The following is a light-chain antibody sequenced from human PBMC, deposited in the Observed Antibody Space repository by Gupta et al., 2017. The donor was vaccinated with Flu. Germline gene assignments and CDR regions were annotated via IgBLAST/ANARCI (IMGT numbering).Light chain of an antibody. CDR3: QSYDDYFNGV. CDR2: GNN. V-gene: IGLV1-40*01. J-gene: IGLJ3*02. Sequence: QSVLTQPPSVSGAPGQGVTISCTGNSPNIGARYDVHWYQQLPGTAPKLLIYGNNNRPAGVPDLFACTKAVTSAFPASTGHQAEDAAYYYCQSYDDYFNGVFGGGTKLTVL. CDR1: SPNIGARYD.